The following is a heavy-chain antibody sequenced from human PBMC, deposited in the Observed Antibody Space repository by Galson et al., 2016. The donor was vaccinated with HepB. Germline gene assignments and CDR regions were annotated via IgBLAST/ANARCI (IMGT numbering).Heavy chain of an antibody. J-gene: IGHJ6*02. CDR1: GGSFSGYF. Sequence: SETLSLTCAVYGGSFSGYFWTWIRQPPGKGLEWIGGINHVGTTFYNPSLNSRVAMSIDTSKNQFSLKVRSVTAADTAVYYCARDRPRGHYYPYYYGMDVWGQGTTVTVSS. D-gene: IGHD5-12*01. CDR3: ARDRPRGHYYPYYYGMDV. CDR2: INHVGTT. V-gene: IGHV4-34*01.